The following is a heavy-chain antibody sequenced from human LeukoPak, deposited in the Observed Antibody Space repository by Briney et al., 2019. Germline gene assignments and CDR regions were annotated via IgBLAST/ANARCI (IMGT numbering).Heavy chain of an antibody. CDR3: ARAPGLEPVTRVDY. J-gene: IGHJ4*02. Sequence: GASVKVSCKASGYTFTIYGISWVRQAPGQGLEWMGWISAYNGNTNYAQKLQGRVTMTTDTSTSTAYMELRSLRSDDTAVYYCARAPGLEPVTRVDYWGQGTLVTVSS. CDR1: GYTFTIYG. V-gene: IGHV1-18*01. CDR2: ISAYNGNT. D-gene: IGHD1-1*01.